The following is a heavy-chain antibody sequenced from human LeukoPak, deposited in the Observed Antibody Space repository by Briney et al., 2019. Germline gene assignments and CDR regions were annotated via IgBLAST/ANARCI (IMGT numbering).Heavy chain of an antibody. CDR1: GGSISSYY. CDR2: IYYSGST. D-gene: IGHD3-10*01. J-gene: IGHJ6*03. Sequence: SETLSLTCTVCGGSISSYYWSWIRQPPGKGLEWIGYIYYSGSTNYNPSLKCRVTISVDTSKNQFSLKLSSVTAADTAVYYCARVSRSITMVRGVYYYYYYMDVWGKGTTVTVSS. V-gene: IGHV4-59*01. CDR3: ARVSRSITMVRGVYYYYYYMDV.